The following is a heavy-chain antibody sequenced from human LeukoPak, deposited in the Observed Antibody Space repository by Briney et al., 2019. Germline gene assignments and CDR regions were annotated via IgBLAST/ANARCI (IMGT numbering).Heavy chain of an antibody. CDR2: ISAGGSTT. CDR3: AKKQPGNYPIDY. Sequence: GVSLSLSCAASGFTFSSYAMTWVRQAPGGGLEWVSSISAGGSTTYYTDSVQGRFTLSRDNSKNTLYLQMSTLRAEDTAVYYCAKKQPGNYPIDYWGQGTPVTVSS. V-gene: IGHV3-23*01. J-gene: IGHJ4*02. CDR1: GFTFSSYA. D-gene: IGHD1-7*01.